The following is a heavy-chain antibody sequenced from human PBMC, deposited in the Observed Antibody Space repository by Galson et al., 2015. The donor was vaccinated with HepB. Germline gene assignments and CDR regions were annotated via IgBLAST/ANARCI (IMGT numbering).Heavy chain of an antibody. D-gene: IGHD2-2*01. CDR2: IRSKAYGGTT. J-gene: IGHJ6*02. CDR1: GFTFSSYG. CDR3: TRDYSGGYCSSTSCYDYYYYGMDV. Sequence: SLRLSCAASGFTFSSYGMHWVRQAPGKGLEWVGFIRSKAYGGTTEYAASVKGRFTISRDDSKSIAYLQMNSLKTEDTAVYYCTRDYSGGYCSSTSCYDYYYYGMDVWGQGTTVTVSS. V-gene: IGHV3-49*04.